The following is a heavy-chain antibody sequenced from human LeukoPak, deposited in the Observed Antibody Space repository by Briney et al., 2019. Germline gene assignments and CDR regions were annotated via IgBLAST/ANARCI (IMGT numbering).Heavy chain of an antibody. CDR3: ARLPVVVVAAPKKNAFDI. D-gene: IGHD2-15*01. J-gene: IGHJ3*02. CDR1: GDSISSYY. Sequence: SETLSLTCTVSGDSISSYYWTWIRQPPGKGLEWIGYIYYSGSTKYNPSLKSRVTISVDSSKNHFSLKLSSVTAADTAVYYCARLPVVVVAAPKKNAFDIWGQGTMVTVTS. V-gene: IGHV4-59*08. CDR2: IYYSGST.